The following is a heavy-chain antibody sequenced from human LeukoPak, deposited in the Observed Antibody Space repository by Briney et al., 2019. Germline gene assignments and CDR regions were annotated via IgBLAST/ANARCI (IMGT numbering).Heavy chain of an antibody. CDR1: GFTFSSYA. CDR3: AGSYYYDSSSYYTPPKNAFDI. D-gene: IGHD3-22*01. V-gene: IGHV3-23*01. Sequence: GGSLRLSCAASGFTFSSYAMSWVRQAPGKGLEWVSAISGSGGSTYYADSVKGRFTISRDNSKNTLYLQMNSLRAEDTAVYYCAGSYYYDSSSYYTPPKNAFDIWGQGTMVTVSS. CDR2: ISGSGGST. J-gene: IGHJ3*02.